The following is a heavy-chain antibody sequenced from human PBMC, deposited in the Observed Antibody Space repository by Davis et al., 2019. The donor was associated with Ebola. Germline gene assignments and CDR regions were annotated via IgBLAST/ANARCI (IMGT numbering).Heavy chain of an antibody. Sequence: GESLKLHCVASGFTFSRYWMSWVRQPPGKGLERVASINQDGSEKYYLDSVKGRFTTSRDNAQSSLYLQMNSLREEDTGVYYCATSRIFDFWGQGTLVTVSS. CDR2: INQDGSEK. D-gene: IGHD2-2*01. V-gene: IGHV3-7*03. J-gene: IGHJ4*02. CDR3: ATSRIFDF. CDR1: GFTFSRYW.